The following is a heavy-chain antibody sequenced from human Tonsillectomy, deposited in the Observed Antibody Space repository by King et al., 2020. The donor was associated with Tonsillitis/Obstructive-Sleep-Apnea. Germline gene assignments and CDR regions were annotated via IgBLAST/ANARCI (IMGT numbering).Heavy chain of an antibody. D-gene: IGHD2-2*02. CDR2: FYYSGST. CDR3: ARGLAVPAAIYY. J-gene: IGHJ4*02. V-gene: IGHV4-61*01. Sequence: QLQESGPGLVKPSETLSLTCTVSGGSVSSGSYYWSWIRQPPGKGLEWIGYFYYSGSTNYNPSLKSRFTISVDTSKNKFSLKLSSVTAAYTAVYYCARGLAVPAAIYYWGQGTLVTVSS. CDR1: GGSVSSGSYY.